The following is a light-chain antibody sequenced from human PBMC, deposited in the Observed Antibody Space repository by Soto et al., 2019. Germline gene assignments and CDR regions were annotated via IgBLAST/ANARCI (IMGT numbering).Light chain of an antibody. J-gene: IGKJ2*01. CDR2: AAS. V-gene: IGKV1-8*01. CDR1: QGISSY. CDR3: QQYYNYPYT. Sequence: AIRMTQSPSSFSASTGDRVTITCRASQGISSYLAWYQQKPGKAPNLLIYAASTLQSGVPSRFSGSGSGTDFTLTNSCLQSEDFATYYHQQYYNYPYTFGQGTKLEIK.